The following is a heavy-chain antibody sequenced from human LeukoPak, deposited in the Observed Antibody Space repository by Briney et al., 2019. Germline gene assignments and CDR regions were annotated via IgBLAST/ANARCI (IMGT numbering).Heavy chain of an antibody. Sequence: SETLSLTCAVYGGSFSGYYWSWIRQPPGKGLEWIGEINHSGSTNYNPSLKSRVTISVDTSKNQFSLKLSSVTAVDTAVYYCARESGWYGYWGQGTLVTVSS. D-gene: IGHD6-19*01. CDR2: INHSGST. V-gene: IGHV4-34*01. J-gene: IGHJ4*02. CDR1: GGSFSGYY. CDR3: ARESGWYGY.